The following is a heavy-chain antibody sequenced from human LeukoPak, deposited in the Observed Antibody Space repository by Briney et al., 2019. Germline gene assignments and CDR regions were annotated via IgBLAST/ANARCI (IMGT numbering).Heavy chain of an antibody. CDR2: IIPIFGTA. Sequence: SVKVSCKASGYTFTGYYLHWVRQAPGQGLEWMGGIIPIFGTANYAQKFQGRVTITADESTSTAYMELSSLRSEDTAVYYCARGPRSTVRGVIRGWFDPWGQGTLVTVSS. D-gene: IGHD3-10*01. J-gene: IGHJ5*02. V-gene: IGHV1-69*13. CDR1: GYTFTGYY. CDR3: ARGPRSTVRGVIRGWFDP.